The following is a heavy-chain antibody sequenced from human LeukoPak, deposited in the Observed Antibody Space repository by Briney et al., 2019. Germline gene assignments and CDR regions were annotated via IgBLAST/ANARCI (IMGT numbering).Heavy chain of an antibody. CDR3: ARDPLVVVSAYAFDI. Sequence: GGSLRLSCAASGFTLSSYEMNCVRQAPGKGLEWVSYISSSGSTIYYADSVKGRFTISRDNSKNTLYLQMNSMRAEDTAVYYCARDPLVVVSAYAFDIWGQGTLVTVSS. CDR1: GFTLSSYE. D-gene: IGHD3-22*01. CDR2: ISSSGSTI. V-gene: IGHV3-48*03. J-gene: IGHJ4*02.